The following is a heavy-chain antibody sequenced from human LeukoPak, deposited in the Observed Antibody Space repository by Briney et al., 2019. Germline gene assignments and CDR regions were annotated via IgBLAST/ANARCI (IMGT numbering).Heavy chain of an antibody. CDR2: ISSSSSYI. Sequence: GGSLRLSCAASGFTFSSYSMNWVRQAPGKGLEWVSSISSSSSYIYYADSVKGRFTISRDNAKNSLYLQMNSLRAEDTAVYYCARPSITIFGVVIPLDYWGQGTLVTVSS. CDR3: ARPSITIFGVVIPLDY. J-gene: IGHJ4*02. CDR1: GFTFSSYS. D-gene: IGHD3-3*01. V-gene: IGHV3-21*01.